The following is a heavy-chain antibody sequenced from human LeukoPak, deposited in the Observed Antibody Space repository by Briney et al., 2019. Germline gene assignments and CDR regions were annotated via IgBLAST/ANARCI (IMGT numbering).Heavy chain of an antibody. D-gene: IGHD5-18*01. CDR1: GGSISSYY. CDR3: ARAGYSYGYVY. V-gene: IGHV4-59*08. Sequence: SETLSLTCTVSGGSISSYYWSWIRQPPGKGLEWIGYIYYSGSTYYNPSLKSRVSISVDTSKNHFSLKLSSVTAADTAVYYCARAGYSYGYVYWGQGTLVTVSS. J-gene: IGHJ4*02. CDR2: IYYSGST.